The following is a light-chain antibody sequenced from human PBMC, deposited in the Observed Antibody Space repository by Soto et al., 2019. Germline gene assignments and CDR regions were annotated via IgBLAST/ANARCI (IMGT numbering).Light chain of an antibody. J-gene: IGKJ2*01. CDR1: QSVSSSY. CDR3: QQYGSSPPYT. V-gene: IGKV3-20*01. Sequence: EIVLTQSPGTLSLSPGERATLSCRASQSVSSSYLAWYQQKPGQDPRFLIYGASSRATGIPDRFSGSGSGTDFTLTITRLEPEDFEVYYCQQYGSSPPYTFGQGTKLDIK. CDR2: GAS.